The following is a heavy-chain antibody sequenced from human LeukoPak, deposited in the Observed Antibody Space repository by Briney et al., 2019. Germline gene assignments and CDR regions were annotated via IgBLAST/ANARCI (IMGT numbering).Heavy chain of an antibody. J-gene: IGHJ4*02. V-gene: IGHV4-61*02. Sequence: SETLSLTCTVSGGSISSDSHNSENYYWSWIRQPAGKGLEWIGRVFSSGSTDYNPSLKSRLTISRDTSKNQFSLQLNSVTPEDTAEYYCAGTTDYSSFLAFWGQGTLVTVSS. CDR1: GGSISSDSHNSENYY. D-gene: IGHD4-11*01. CDR3: AGTTDYSSFLAF. CDR2: VFSSGST.